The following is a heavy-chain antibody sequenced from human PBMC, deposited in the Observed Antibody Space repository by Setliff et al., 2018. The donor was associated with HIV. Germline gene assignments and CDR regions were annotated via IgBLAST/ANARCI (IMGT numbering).Heavy chain of an antibody. Sequence: SETLCLTCTFSGVTSGDYYWTWIRQHPVKGLEWIGYIYSSGTKYYNPPLKSRVAMSVDTSENQFSLTLSSVTAADTAVYYCASPRSLLVWYDAFDIWGQGTMVTVSS. D-gene: IGHD3-16*01. CDR1: GVTSGDYY. J-gene: IGHJ3*02. CDR3: ASPRSLLVWYDAFDI. CDR2: IYSSGTK. V-gene: IGHV4-4*09.